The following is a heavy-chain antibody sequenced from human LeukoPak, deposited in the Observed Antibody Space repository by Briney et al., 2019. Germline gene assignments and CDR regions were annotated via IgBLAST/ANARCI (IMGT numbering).Heavy chain of an antibody. V-gene: IGHV3-74*03. CDR2: INSDGSST. J-gene: IGHJ3*02. Sequence: PGGSLRLSCAASGFTFSSYWMHWVRQAPGKGLVWVSRINSDGSSTTYADSVKGRFAISRDNAKNTLFLQMNSLSPEDTAVYYCARDRSIEDAFEIWGQGTMVTVSS. CDR3: ARDRSIEDAFEI. CDR1: GFTFSSYW. D-gene: IGHD3-3*02.